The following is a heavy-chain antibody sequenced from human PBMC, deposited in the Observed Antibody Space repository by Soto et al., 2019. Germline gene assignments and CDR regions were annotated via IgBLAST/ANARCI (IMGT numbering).Heavy chain of an antibody. J-gene: IGHJ4*02. V-gene: IGHV3-74*03. D-gene: IGHD3-16*01. Sequence: GGSLRLSCAAPGFTLSAYWMHWVRQAPGRGLEWVSRLSSDGFGTAYADSVKGRFHISRDNARNTLFQQMSGLRAEDTAVYYCARDLGGPDYWGRGTLVTVSS. CDR2: LSSDGFGT. CDR1: GFTLSAYW. CDR3: ARDLGGPDY.